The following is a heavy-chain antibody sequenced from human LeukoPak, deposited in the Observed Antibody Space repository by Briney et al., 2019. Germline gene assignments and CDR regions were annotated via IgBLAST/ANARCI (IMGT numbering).Heavy chain of an antibody. Sequence: SETLSLACTVSGGSISSSSYYWGWIRQPPGKGLEWIGSIYYSGSTYYNPSLKSRVTISVDTSKNQFSLKLSSVTAADTAVYYCARHRTPSDFDWLTYYYYYYMDVWGKGTTVTISS. V-gene: IGHV4-39*01. CDR3: ARHRTPSDFDWLTYYYYYYMDV. CDR1: GGSISSSSYY. CDR2: IYYSGST. J-gene: IGHJ6*03. D-gene: IGHD3-9*01.